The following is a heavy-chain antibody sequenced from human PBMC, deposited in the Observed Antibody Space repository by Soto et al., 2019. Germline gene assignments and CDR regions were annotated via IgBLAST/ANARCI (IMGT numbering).Heavy chain of an antibody. J-gene: IGHJ4*02. Sequence: QLQLQESGPGLVKPSETLSLTCTVSGGSISSSSYYWGWIRQPPGKGLEWIGSLYYSGSTYYNPPPHRRLTLSVDPSHTHFSRKLGSVTAADTAVYDCARHAVHRGGFIDYWGQGTLVTVSS. D-gene: IGHD5-12*01. CDR2: LYYSGST. CDR3: ARHAVHRGGFIDY. V-gene: IGHV4-39*01. CDR1: GGSISSSSYY.